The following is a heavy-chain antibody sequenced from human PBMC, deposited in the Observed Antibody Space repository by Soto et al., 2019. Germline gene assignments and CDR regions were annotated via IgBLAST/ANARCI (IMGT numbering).Heavy chain of an antibody. CDR1: GFTFSSYA. V-gene: IGHV3-74*01. CDR3: ARARPVAAADY. J-gene: IGHJ4*02. Sequence: PGGSLRLSCAASGFTFSSYAMSWVRQAPGKGLEWVSRINSNGSSTSYADSVKGRFTISRDNAKNTLYLQMNSLRAEDTAVYYCARARPVAAADYWGQGTLVTVSS. CDR2: INSNGSST. D-gene: IGHD6-13*01.